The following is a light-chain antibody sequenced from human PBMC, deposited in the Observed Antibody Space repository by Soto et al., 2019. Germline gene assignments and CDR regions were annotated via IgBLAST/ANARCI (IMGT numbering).Light chain of an antibody. Sequence: EIVLTQSPGTLSLSPGERATLSCRASQSVSSSYLAWYQQKPGQAPRLLIYGASSRATGIPDRFSGSGSGTDFTLTISRREPEDFAVYSCQKYSRSPLLYTFGQGTKLEIK. V-gene: IGKV3-20*01. CDR2: GAS. CDR1: QSVSSSY. CDR3: QKYSRSPLLYT. J-gene: IGKJ2*01.